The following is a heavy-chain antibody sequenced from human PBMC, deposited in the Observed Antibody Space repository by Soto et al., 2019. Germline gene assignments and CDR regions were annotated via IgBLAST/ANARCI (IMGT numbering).Heavy chain of an antibody. Sequence: GGSLRLSCAASGLNFGLSFMIWMRQRPGKGLEWVSFISHNSDYTNYADSVRGRFTISRDNDKSSIYLQMNSLRADDTAVYYCAKGFDYGDTKHIDHWGQGTLVTVSS. CDR2: ISHNSDYT. CDR1: GLNFGLSF. D-gene: IGHD4-17*01. V-gene: IGHV3-11*05. CDR3: AKGFDYGDTKHIDH. J-gene: IGHJ4*02.